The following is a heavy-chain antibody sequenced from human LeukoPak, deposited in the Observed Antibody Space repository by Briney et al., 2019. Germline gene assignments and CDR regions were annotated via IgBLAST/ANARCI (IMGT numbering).Heavy chain of an antibody. V-gene: IGHV3-64*01. CDR3: ARFESVAATGTFDY. CDR2: ISNDGNST. CDR1: GFTFSSYA. D-gene: IGHD6-19*01. J-gene: IGHJ4*02. Sequence: GGSLRLSCAASGFTFSSYAMYWVRQAPGKGLEHVSAISNDGNSTYYANSVKGRFTISRDNSKNTLYLQMGSLRPEDMAVYYCARFESVAATGTFDYWGQGTLVTVSS.